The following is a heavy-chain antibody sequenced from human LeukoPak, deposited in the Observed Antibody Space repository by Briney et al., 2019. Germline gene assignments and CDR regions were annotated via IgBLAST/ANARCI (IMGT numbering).Heavy chain of an antibody. D-gene: IGHD3-3*01. CDR3: AKGPGGFWSGSYYYYYMDV. J-gene: IGHJ6*03. V-gene: IGHV3-23*01. CDR1: GFNFSSYA. Sequence: QTGGSLRLSCAASGFNFSSYAMSWVRQAPGKGLEWVSAISGSGGSTYYADSVKGRFTISRDNSKNTLYLQMNSLRAEDTAVYYCAKGPGGFWSGSYYYYYMDVWGKGTTVTVSS. CDR2: ISGSGGST.